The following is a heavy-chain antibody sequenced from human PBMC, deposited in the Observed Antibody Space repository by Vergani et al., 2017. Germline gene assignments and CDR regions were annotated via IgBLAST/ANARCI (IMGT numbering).Heavy chain of an antibody. D-gene: IGHD3-22*01. CDR1: GFTFSSYG. CDR2: ISYDGSNK. J-gene: IGHJ4*02. Sequence: QVQLVESGGGVVQPGRSLRLSCAASGFTFSSYGMHWVRQAPGKGLEWVAVISYDGSNKYYADSVKGRFTISRDNSKNTLYLQMNSLRAEDTAVYYCARVSLNYYDSSGYSDPFDYWGQGTLVTVSS. CDR3: ARVSLNYYDSSGYSDPFDY. V-gene: IGHV3-30*03.